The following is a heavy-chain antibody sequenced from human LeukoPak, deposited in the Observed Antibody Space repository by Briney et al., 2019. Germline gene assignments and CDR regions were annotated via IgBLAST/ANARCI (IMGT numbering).Heavy chain of an antibody. J-gene: IGHJ6*03. Sequence: GGSLRLSCAASGFTVSGNYMSWVRQAPGKGLEWVSVIYSGGSTYNADSVKGRFTISRDNSKNTLYLQMNSLRAEDTAVYYCAKAPPGLYYYYYYMDVWGKGTTVTVSS. CDR2: IYSGGST. CDR1: GFTVSGNY. V-gene: IGHV3-53*05. CDR3: AKAPPGLYYYYYYMDV.